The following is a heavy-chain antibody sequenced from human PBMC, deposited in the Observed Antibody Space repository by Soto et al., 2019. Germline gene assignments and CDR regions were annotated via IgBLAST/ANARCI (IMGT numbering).Heavy chain of an antibody. CDR2: ISYDGSNQ. Sequence: QVQLVESGGGVVQPGRSLRLSCSASGFTFSDFEMYWVRQAPGKGLDWVSFISYDGSNQYYAGSVKGRFTVSRDNSKNTLFLLMNSLSPEDTAVYFCARRTGTAPRFDYWGQGTLVTLSS. V-gene: IGHV3-30-3*01. J-gene: IGHJ4*02. D-gene: IGHD1-7*01. CDR1: GFTFSDFE. CDR3: ARRTGTAPRFDY.